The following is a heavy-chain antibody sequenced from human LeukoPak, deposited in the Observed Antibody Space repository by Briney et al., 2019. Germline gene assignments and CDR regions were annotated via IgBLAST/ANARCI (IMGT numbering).Heavy chain of an antibody. V-gene: IGHV3-74*01. J-gene: IGHJ4*02. Sequence: PGGSLRLSCAASGFTLTTYWMHWVRQAPGKGLVWVSRLKSDGSSTSYADSVKGRFTISRDNARNSLFLQMNSLTAEDTAVYYCASGLDITVAGPGGYFDYWGQGTLITVSS. CDR1: GFTLTTYW. CDR3: ASGLDITVAGPGGYFDY. CDR2: LKSDGSST. D-gene: IGHD6-19*01.